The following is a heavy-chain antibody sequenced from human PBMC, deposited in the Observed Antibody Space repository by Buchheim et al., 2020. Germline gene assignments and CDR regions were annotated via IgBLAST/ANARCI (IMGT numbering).Heavy chain of an antibody. CDR1: GYTFTGYY. J-gene: IGHJ6*02. CDR3: ARERIRKSITMIVVGQDRAYYGMDV. CDR2: INPNSGGT. D-gene: IGHD3-22*01. V-gene: IGHV1-2*02. Sequence: QVQLVQSGAEVKKPGASVKVSCKASGYTFTGYYMHWVRQAPGQGLEWMGWINPNSGGTNYAQKFQGRVTMTRDTSISTAYMELSRLRSDDTAVYYCARERIRKSITMIVVGQDRAYYGMDVWGQGTT.